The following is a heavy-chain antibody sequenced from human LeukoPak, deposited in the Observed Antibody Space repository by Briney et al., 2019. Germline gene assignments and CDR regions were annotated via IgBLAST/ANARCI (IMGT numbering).Heavy chain of an antibody. J-gene: IGHJ4*02. Sequence: ASVKLSCTASGGTFSRYAMSWVRQAPGQGLEWMGGIIPIFGTANYAQKFQGRVRITADGSTRTAYMELRTLRSEDTAIYYCARGSGETGGYYYVYWGRGTRSPSPQ. CDR1: GGTFSRYA. CDR3: ARGSGETGGYYYVY. V-gene: IGHV1-69*01. D-gene: IGHD3-22*01. CDR2: IIPIFGTA.